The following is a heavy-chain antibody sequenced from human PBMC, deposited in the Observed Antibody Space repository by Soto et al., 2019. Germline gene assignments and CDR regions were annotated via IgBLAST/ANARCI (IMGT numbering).Heavy chain of an antibody. CDR3: ARHKVGIAAAGPLGY. CDR2: IYPGDSDT. D-gene: IGHD6-13*01. Sequence: GESLKISCKGSGYSFTSYWIGWVRQMPGKGLEWMGIIYPGDSDTRYSPSFQGQVTISADKSISTAYLQWSSLKASDTAMYYCARHKVGIAAAGPLGYWGQGTLVTVSS. J-gene: IGHJ4*02. CDR1: GYSFTSYW. V-gene: IGHV5-51*01.